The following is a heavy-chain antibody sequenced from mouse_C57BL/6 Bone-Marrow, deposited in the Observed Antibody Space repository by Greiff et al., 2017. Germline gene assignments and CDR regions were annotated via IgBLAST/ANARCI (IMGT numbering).Heavy chain of an antibody. V-gene: IGHV1-19*01. Sequence: EVQLQQSGPVLVKPGASVKMSCKASGYTFTDYYMNWVKQSHGKSLEWIGVINPYNGGTSYNQKFKGKATLTVDKSSSTAYMELNSLTSEDSAVYYCARGYYNAMDYWGQGTSGTVSS. CDR1: GYTFTDYY. J-gene: IGHJ4*01. CDR3: ARGYYNAMDY. CDR2: INPYNGGT. D-gene: IGHD2-12*01.